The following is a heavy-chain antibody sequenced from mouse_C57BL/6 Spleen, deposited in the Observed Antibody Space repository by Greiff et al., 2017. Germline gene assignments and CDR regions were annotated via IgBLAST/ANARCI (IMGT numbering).Heavy chain of an antibody. CDR2: IYPGDGDT. V-gene: IGHV1-82*01. CDR3: ARLGPYDYDRYFDY. Sequence: VQLQQSGPELVKPGASVKISCKASGYAFSSSWMNWVKQRPGKGLGWIGRIYPGDGDTNYHGKFKGKATLTADKSSSTDYMQLSSLTSEDSAVYCCARLGPYDYDRYFDYWGQGTTLTVSS. D-gene: IGHD2-4*01. J-gene: IGHJ2*01. CDR1: GYAFSSSW.